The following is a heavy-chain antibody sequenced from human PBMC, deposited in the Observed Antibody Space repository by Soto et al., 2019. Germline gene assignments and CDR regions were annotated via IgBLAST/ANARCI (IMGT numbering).Heavy chain of an antibody. D-gene: IGHD2-2*01. V-gene: IGHV4-39*01. CDR2: IYYSGST. CDR1: SAPVSSSTYT. CDR3: ARLLGYCISSSCHGHYAMDV. Sequence: QLQLQESGPGLVKPSETLSLTCTVSSAPVSSSTYTWGWIRQPPGEGLEWIGSIYYSGSTYYNPSLNSRVTVSVDTSKNQFSRMVTSVTAADTAVYYCARLLGYCISSSCHGHYAMDVWGQGTTVTVSS. J-gene: IGHJ6*02.